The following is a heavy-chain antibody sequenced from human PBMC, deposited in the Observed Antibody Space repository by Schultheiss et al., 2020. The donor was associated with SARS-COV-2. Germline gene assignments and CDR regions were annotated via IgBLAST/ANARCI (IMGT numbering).Heavy chain of an antibody. CDR2: IYTSGST. J-gene: IGHJ3*02. D-gene: IGHD6-19*01. V-gene: IGHV4-61*02. CDR1: GGSISSSSYY. Sequence: SETLSLTCTVSGGSISSSSYYWSWIRQPAGKGLEWIGRIYTSGSTNYNPSLKSRVTMSVDTSKNQFSLKLSSVTAADTAVYYCARGGWKDAFDIWGQGTMVTVSS. CDR3: ARGGWKDAFDI.